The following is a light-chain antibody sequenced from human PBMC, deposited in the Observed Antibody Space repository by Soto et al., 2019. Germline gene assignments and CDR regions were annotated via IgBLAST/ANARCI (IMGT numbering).Light chain of an antibody. CDR2: DAS. CDR3: QQYGSSTT. Sequence: EIVLTQSPGTLSLSPGERGTLSCRASQNLGTLYLAWFQQKSGQAPRLLIYDASNRATGIPDRFSGSGSGTDFTLTISRLEPEDFAVYYCQQYGSSTTFGGGTKVDIK. J-gene: IGKJ4*01. V-gene: IGKV3-20*01. CDR1: QNLGTLY.